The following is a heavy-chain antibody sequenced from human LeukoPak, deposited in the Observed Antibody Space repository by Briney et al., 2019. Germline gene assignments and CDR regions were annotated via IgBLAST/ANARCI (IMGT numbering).Heavy chain of an antibody. D-gene: IGHD3-3*01. Sequence: SETLSLTCAVSGGSISSSNWWSWVRQPPGKGLEWIGEIYHSGSTNYNPSLKSRVTISVDKSKNQFSLKLSSVTAADTAVYYCARAPHYDFWSGSYYFDYWGQGTLVTVSS. CDR1: GGSISSSNW. J-gene: IGHJ4*02. CDR2: IYHSGST. CDR3: ARAPHYDFWSGSYYFDY. V-gene: IGHV4-4*02.